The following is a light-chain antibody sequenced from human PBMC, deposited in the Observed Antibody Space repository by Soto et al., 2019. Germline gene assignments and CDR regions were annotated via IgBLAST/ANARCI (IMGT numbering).Light chain of an antibody. J-gene: IGKJ1*01. V-gene: IGKV3-20*01. CDR1: QSVSSRY. Sequence: EIVLTQSPGTLSLSPGERGTRSCRSSQSVSSRYLACYQQKPGQAPRLLIYGASSRATGIPDRFSGSGSGTDFTLTISRLEPEDFAVYYCQQYGSSPWTFGQGTKVDIK. CDR2: GAS. CDR3: QQYGSSPWT.